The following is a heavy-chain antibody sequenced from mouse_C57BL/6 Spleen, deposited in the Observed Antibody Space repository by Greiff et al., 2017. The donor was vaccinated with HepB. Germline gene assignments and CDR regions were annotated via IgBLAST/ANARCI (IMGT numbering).Heavy chain of an antibody. V-gene: IGHV1-26*01. CDR2: INPNNGGT. Sequence: VQLQQSGPELVKPGASVKISCKASGYTFTDYYMNWVKQSHGKSLEWIGDINPNNGGTSYNQKFKGKATLTVDKSSSTAYMELRSLTSEDSAVYYCAGLLNYFDYWGQGTTLTVSS. CDR3: AGLLNYFDY. D-gene: IGHD2-1*01. J-gene: IGHJ2*01. CDR1: GYTFTDYY.